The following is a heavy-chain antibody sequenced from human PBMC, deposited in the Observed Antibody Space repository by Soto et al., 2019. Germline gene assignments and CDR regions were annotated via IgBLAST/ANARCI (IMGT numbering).Heavy chain of an antibody. CDR1: DDSFRGAEYY. J-gene: IGHJ4*02. D-gene: IGHD6-19*01. CDR2: TYYNGDT. Sequence: VLLQESGPGLLRPSETLSLTCTVSDDSFRGAEYYWSWIRQPLGKGQEWIGYTYYNGDTKYNPALRSRVTMSEDTSKNQFSLRLSSVTAADTAVYFCARGPAYIDGWRTFDLWGRGILVTVSS. CDR3: ARGPAYIDGWRTFDL. V-gene: IGHV4-61*08.